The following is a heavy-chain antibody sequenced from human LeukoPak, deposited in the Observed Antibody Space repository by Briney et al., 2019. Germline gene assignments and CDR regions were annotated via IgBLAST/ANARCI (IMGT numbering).Heavy chain of an antibody. CDR2: IWYDGSKK. D-gene: IGHD6-6*01. Sequence: GGSLRLSCEASRFTFSSYGMHWVRQAPGKGLEWVAVIWYDGSKKYYGDSVKGRFTISRDNSKNTLYLQMNSLRGADTAIYYFARDLAARHFDYWGQGTLVTVSS. CDR3: ARDLAARHFDY. CDR1: RFTFSSYG. V-gene: IGHV3-33*01. J-gene: IGHJ4*02.